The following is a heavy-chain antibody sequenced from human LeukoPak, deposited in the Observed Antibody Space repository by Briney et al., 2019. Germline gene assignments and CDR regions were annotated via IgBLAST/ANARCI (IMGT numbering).Heavy chain of an antibody. Sequence: SQTLSLTCAISGDSVSSNSAAWNWIRQSPSRGLEWLGRTYYRSKWYNDYAVSVKSRITINPDTSKNQFSLQLNSVTPEDTAVYYCARGSITMVRGVPKAANWFDPWGQGTLVTVSS. CDR3: ARGSITMVRGVPKAANWFDP. V-gene: IGHV6-1*01. J-gene: IGHJ5*02. CDR2: TYYRSKWYN. D-gene: IGHD3-10*01. CDR1: GDSVSSNSAA.